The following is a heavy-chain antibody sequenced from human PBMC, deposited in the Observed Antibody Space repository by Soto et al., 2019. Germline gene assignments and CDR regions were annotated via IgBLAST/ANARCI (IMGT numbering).Heavy chain of an antibody. J-gene: IGHJ3*02. CDR1: GFTFNSYA. CDR3: AKDLRATTSRGVFDI. D-gene: IGHD5-12*01. CDR2: ISGSGGST. V-gene: IGHV3-23*01. Sequence: GGSLRLSCAASGFTFNSYAMSWVRQAPGKGLEWVSGISGSGGSTYYADSVKGRFTISRDNSKNTLYLQMNSLRDEDTAVYYCAKDLRATTSRGVFDIWGQGTMVTVSS.